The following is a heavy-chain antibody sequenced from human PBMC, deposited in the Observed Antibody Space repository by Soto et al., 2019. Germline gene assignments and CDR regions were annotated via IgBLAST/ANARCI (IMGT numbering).Heavy chain of an antibody. Sequence: QVQLVESGGGVVQPGRSLRLSCAASGFTFSNYGMHWVRQAPGKGLEWEAHMSFDGSDKHYSDSVKGRFTISRDNSKNTLFLQMNSLRADDTAVYYCAKQGAAGEVDYWDQGTLVTVSS. V-gene: IGHV3-30*18. D-gene: IGHD6-13*01. J-gene: IGHJ4*02. CDR2: MSFDGSDK. CDR3: AKQGAAGEVDY. CDR1: GFTFSNYG.